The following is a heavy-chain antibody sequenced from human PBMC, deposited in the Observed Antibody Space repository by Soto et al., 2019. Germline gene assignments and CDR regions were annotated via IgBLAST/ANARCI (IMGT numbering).Heavy chain of an antibody. CDR1: GFTVSSNY. CDR3: ARLVVMTMGPDF. J-gene: IGHJ4*02. Sequence: LRLSCAASGFTVSSNYMSWVRQAPGKGLEWVSIIYNNGNAYSADSVKGRFTISSDKSKNTLYLQMNSLRAEDTAVYYCARLVVMTMGPDFWGQGTLVTVSS. D-gene: IGHD3-22*01. CDR2: IYNNGNA. V-gene: IGHV3-66*01.